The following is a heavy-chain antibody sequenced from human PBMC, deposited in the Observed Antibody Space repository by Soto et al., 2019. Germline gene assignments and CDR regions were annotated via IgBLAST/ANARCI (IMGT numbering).Heavy chain of an antibody. J-gene: IGHJ5*02. V-gene: IGHV4-39*01. CDR3: ARHLWFGGLNWFDP. CDR2: IYYSGST. D-gene: IGHD3-10*01. Sequence: SETLSLTCTVSGGSISSSSYYWGWIRQPPGKGLEWIGSIYYSGSTYYNPSLKSRVTISVDTSKNQFSLKLSSVTAADTAVYYCARHLWFGGLNWFDPWGQGTLVTVSS. CDR1: GGSISSSSYY.